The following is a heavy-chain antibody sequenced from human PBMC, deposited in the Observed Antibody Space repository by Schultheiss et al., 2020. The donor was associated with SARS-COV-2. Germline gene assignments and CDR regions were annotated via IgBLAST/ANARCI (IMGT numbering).Heavy chain of an antibody. Sequence: ASVKVSCKASGYSFIGYYVHWVRQAPGQGLEWMGWINPNSGDTDYAQKFQGRVTITRDTSASTAYMELRSLRSDDTAVYYCARDSSSWYETAWFDPWGQGTLVTVSS. D-gene: IGHD6-13*01. CDR3: ARDSSSWYETAWFDP. CDR2: INPNSGDT. V-gene: IGHV1-2*02. CDR1: GYSFIGYY. J-gene: IGHJ5*02.